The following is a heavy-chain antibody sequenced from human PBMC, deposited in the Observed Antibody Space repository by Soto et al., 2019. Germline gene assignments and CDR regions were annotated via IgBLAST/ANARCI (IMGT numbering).Heavy chain of an antibody. V-gene: IGHV4-31*03. Sequence: QVQRQESGPGLVKPSQTLSLTCTVSGGSISSGGYYWSWIRQHPGKGLEWIGYIYYSGSTYYNPSLQSRVTISVDTSKNEFSLKLSSVAAADTAVYYCARVNLSAFGAHQYHKYYFDYLGQGTRVSVSS. CDR1: GGSISSGGYY. CDR3: ARVNLSAFGAHQYHKYYFDY. CDR2: IYYSGST. J-gene: IGHJ4*02. D-gene: IGHD3-16*01.